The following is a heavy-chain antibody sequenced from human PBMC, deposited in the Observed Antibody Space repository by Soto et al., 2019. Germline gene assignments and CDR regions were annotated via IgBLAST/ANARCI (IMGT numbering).Heavy chain of an antibody. Sequence: PGESLKISCKGSGYSFTSYWISWVRQMPGKGLEWMGRIDPSDSYTNSSPSFQGHVTISADKSISTAYLQWSSLKASDTAMYYCARVYSGTGWYAGNWFDPWGQGTLVTVSS. D-gene: IGHD6-19*01. CDR2: IDPSDSYT. CDR1: GYSFTSYW. J-gene: IGHJ5*02. V-gene: IGHV5-10-1*01. CDR3: ARVYSGTGWYAGNWFDP.